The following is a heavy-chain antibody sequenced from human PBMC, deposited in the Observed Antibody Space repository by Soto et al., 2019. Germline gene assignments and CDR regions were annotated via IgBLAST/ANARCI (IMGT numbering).Heavy chain of an antibody. Sequence: ASVKVSCKASGYTFTSYGISWVRQAPGQGLEWMGWISAYNGNTNYAQKLQGRVTMTTDTSTSTVYMELSSLRSEDTAVYYCARIIAAPVRDYYGMDVWGQGTTVTVSS. V-gene: IGHV1-18*01. CDR1: GYTFTSYG. CDR2: ISAYNGNT. J-gene: IGHJ6*02. CDR3: ARIIAAPVRDYYGMDV. D-gene: IGHD6-13*01.